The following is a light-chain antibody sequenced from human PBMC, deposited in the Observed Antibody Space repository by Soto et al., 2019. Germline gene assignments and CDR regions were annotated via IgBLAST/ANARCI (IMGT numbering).Light chain of an antibody. CDR1: QSISSW. CDR2: KAS. Sequence: DIPLTQSPVSLSASVGERVTITCRASQSISSWLAWYQQKSGKAPNLLIYKASNLQTGVPSRFSGSGSGTEFTLTISGLQTEDFATYYCQHYHSYPWTFGQGTKVEI. CDR3: QHYHSYPWT. J-gene: IGKJ1*01. V-gene: IGKV1-5*03.